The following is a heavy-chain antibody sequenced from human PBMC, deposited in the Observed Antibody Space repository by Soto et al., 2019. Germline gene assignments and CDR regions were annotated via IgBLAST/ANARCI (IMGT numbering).Heavy chain of an antibody. CDR3: ATGRSEIVPGAMDT. Sequence: QVQLQESGPGLVKPSVTLSLSCSVSGGSFSSYYCNWVRKSAGKGLEWIGRTYPTGSTTYNPSLKSRLTMSVDTSTNQFALRLTSMTAADTAVYYCATGRSEIVPGAMDTWGQVTLVTVSS. CDR2: TYPTGST. D-gene: IGHD2-2*01. V-gene: IGHV4-4*07. CDR1: GGSFSSYY. J-gene: IGHJ5*02.